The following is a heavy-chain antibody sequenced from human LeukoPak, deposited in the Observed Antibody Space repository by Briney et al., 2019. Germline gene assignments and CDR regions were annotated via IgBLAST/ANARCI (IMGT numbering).Heavy chain of an antibody. CDR3: TSYPEDTAMVPYYYYMDV. J-gene: IGHJ6*03. V-gene: IGHV3-73*01. CDR2: IRSKANSYAT. CDR1: GFTFSGSA. Sequence: GGSLRLSCAASGFTFSGSAMHWVRQASGKGLEWVGRIRSKANSYATAYAASAKGRFTISRDDSKNTAYLQMNSLKTEDTAVYYCTSYPEDTAMVPYYYYMDVWGKGTTVTVSS. D-gene: IGHD5-18*01.